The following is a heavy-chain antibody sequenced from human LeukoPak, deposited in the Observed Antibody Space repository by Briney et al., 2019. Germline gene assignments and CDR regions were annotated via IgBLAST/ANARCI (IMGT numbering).Heavy chain of an antibody. CDR3: AKDPGSYYYDSSGYFDY. V-gene: IGHV3-23*01. CDR1: GFTFSSYA. Sequence: GGSLRLSCAASGFTFSSYAMSWVRQAPGKGLEWVSAISGSGGSTYYADSVKGRFTISRDNSKNTLYLQMNSLRAEDTAVYYCAKDPGSYYYDSSGYFDYWGQGTLVTVSS. CDR2: ISGSGGST. J-gene: IGHJ4*02. D-gene: IGHD3-22*01.